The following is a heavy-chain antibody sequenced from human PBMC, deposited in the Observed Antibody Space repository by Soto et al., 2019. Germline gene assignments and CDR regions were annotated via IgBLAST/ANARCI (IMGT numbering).Heavy chain of an antibody. Sequence: PSETLSLTCTVSGGSISSSSYYWGWIRQPPGKGLEWIGIIYYSGSTYYNPSLKSRVTISVDTSKNQFSLKLSSVSATDTAVYYCATSNWFDPGGQGTLVTVSS. V-gene: IGHV4-39*01. CDR2: IYYSGST. J-gene: IGHJ5*02. CDR1: GGSISSSSYY. CDR3: ATSNWFDP.